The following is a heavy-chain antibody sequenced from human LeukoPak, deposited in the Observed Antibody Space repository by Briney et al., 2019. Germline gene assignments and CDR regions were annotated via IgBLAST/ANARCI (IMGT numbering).Heavy chain of an antibody. D-gene: IGHD6-19*01. J-gene: IGHJ4*02. CDR2: ITGDGSTT. CDR3: AKEGPIAVATYFDY. Sequence: GGSLRLSCAASGFTFDDYTVHWVRQAPGKGLEWVSLITGDGSTTNYADSVKGRFTISRDNSKNSLYLQMNSLTTEDTAFYYCAKEGPIAVATYFDYWGQGTLVTVSS. V-gene: IGHV3-43*02. CDR1: GFTFDDYT.